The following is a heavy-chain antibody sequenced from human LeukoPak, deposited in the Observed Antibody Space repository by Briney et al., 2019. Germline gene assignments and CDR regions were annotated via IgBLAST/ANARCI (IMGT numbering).Heavy chain of an antibody. CDR1: GGSIRSYY. CDR3: ARTYYDFWSGSDD. Sequence: PSETLSLTCTVCGGSIRSYYWSWIRQPAGKGVEWIGRIFGSGNTNYNPSLKSRVTMSVDTSRNQFSLKLSSVTAADTAVYYCARTYYDFWSGSDDWGQGTLVTVSS. J-gene: IGHJ4*02. V-gene: IGHV4-4*07. CDR2: IFGSGNT. D-gene: IGHD3-3*01.